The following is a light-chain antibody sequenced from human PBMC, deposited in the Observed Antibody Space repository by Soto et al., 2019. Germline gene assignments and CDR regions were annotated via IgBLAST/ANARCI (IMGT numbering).Light chain of an antibody. CDR2: AAS. J-gene: IGKJ1*01. Sequence: DIQMTQSPSSLSESVGDRVTITCRASQGISNYLVWYQQKPGKVPKLLIYAASTLQSGVPSRFRGSGSGTDFNLNISSLQPEEVATYYCQKYNSAPRTFGQVTKVEIK. CDR1: QGISNY. V-gene: IGKV1-27*01. CDR3: QKYNSAPRT.